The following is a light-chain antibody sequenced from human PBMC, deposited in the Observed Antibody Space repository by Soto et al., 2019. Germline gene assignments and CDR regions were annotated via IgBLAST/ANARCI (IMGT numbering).Light chain of an antibody. CDR2: DVN. J-gene: IGLJ1*01. CDR3: SSYAGTHVV. Sequence: QSVLTQPPSASGSPGQSVTVSCTGNKIDVGCYNYVSWYQQHPDKAPKLMIYDVNQRPSGVPDRFSGSKSGNTASLTVSGLQAEDEADYYCSSYAGTHVVFGTGTKVTVL. CDR1: KIDVGCYNY. V-gene: IGLV2-8*01.